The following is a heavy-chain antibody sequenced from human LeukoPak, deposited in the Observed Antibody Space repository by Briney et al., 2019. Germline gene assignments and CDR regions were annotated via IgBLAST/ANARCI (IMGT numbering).Heavy chain of an antibody. Sequence: ASVKVSCKASGYTFTSYGISWVRQAPGQGLEWMGWISAYNGNTNYAQKLQGRVTMTTDTSTSTAYMELRSLRSDDTAVYYCARARGSGWVYYYCYYVMDVWGQGPTVTVSS. V-gene: IGHV1-18*01. CDR1: GYTFTSYG. D-gene: IGHD6-19*01. J-gene: IGHJ6*02. CDR3: ARARGSGWVYYYCYYVMDV. CDR2: ISAYNGNT.